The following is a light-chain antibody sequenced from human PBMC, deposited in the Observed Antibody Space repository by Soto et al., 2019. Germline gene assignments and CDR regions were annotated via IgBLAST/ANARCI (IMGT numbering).Light chain of an antibody. CDR1: QSISSN. V-gene: IGKV3D-15*01. J-gene: IGKJ4*01. CDR3: QQYNNWPLT. CDR2: DAS. Sequence: EVVLTQSPATLSVSPGERATLSCRASQSISSNLAWYQQKPGQAPRLLIYDASTRATGVPARFSGSGSGTDFTLTTSSLQSEDFGIYYCQQYNNWPLTFGGGTKVEIK.